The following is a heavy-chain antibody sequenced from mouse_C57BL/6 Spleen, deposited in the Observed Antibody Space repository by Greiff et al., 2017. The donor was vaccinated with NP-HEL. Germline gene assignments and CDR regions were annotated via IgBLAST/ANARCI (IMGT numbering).Heavy chain of an antibody. J-gene: IGHJ4*01. CDR2: IYPGDGDT. CDR1: GYAFSSSW. CDR3: ARGGFPYAMDY. Sequence: QVQLQQSGPELVKPGASVKISCKASGYAFSSSWMNWVKQRPGKGLEWIGRIYPGDGDTNYNGKFKGKATLTADKSSSTAYMQLSSLTSEDSAVYFCARGGFPYAMDYWGQGTSVTVAS. V-gene: IGHV1-82*01.